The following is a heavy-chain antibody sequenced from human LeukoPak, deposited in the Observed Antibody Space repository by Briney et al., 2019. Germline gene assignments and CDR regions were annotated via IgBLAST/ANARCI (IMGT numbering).Heavy chain of an antibody. Sequence: GGSLRLSCAASGFTFSSYSVNWVRQAPGKGLEWVSSISSSRSYIYYADSVKGRFTISRDNAKNSLYLQMNSLRAEDTAAYYCARDGYYDSSNDFDYWGQGTLVTVSS. D-gene: IGHD3-22*01. J-gene: IGHJ4*02. CDR2: ISSSRSYI. CDR1: GFTFSSYS. V-gene: IGHV3-21*01. CDR3: ARDGYYDSSNDFDY.